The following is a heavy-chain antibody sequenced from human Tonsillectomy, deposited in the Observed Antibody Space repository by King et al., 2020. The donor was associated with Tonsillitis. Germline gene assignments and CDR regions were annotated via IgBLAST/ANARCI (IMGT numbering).Heavy chain of an antibody. CDR3: ARFSGPTLGSNWFDP. CDR1: GYRFSDYW. D-gene: IGHD1-1*01. J-gene: IGHJ5*02. Sequence: QLVQSGAEVKKPGESLKISCKGSGYRFSDYWIGWVRQMPGKGLEWMAIIYPDDSETRYSPSFQGQVIVSADKSISTGYLQGSSLKASDTAMYYCARFSGPTLGSNWFDPWGQGTLVTVSS. CDR2: IYPDDSET. V-gene: IGHV5-51*01.